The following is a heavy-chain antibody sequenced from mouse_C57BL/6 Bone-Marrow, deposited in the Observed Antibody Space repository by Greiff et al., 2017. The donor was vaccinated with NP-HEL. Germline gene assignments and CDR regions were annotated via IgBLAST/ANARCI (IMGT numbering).Heavy chain of an antibody. CDR3: ARDKQTGTGAYYFDY. V-gene: IGHV5-16*01. Sequence: EVKLEESEGGLVQPGSSMKLSCTASGFTFSDYYMAWVRQVPEKGLEWVANINYDGSSTYYLDSLKSRFIISRDNAKNILYLQMRSLKSEDTATYYCARDKQTGTGAYYFDYWGQGTTLTVSS. CDR1: GFTFSDYY. CDR2: INYDGSST. J-gene: IGHJ2*01. D-gene: IGHD4-1*01.